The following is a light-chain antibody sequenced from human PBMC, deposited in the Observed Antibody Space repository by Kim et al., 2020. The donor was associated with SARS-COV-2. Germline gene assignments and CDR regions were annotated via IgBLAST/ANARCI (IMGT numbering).Light chain of an antibody. J-gene: IGKJ5*01. CDR2: KIP. CDR1: QSLVHSDGNTY. V-gene: IGKV2-24*01. CDR3: MHGTAVAIS. Sequence: DIVMTQTPLSSPVTLGQPASISCRSSQSLVHSDGNTYLRWLQQRPGQPPRLLIYKIPNRFSGVTDRFSGSGAGTDFTLKISRVETEDGVFYYDMHGTAVAISLGQGPGLEIK.